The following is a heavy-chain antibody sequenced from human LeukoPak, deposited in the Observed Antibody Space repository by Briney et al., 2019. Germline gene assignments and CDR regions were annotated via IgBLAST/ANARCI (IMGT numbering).Heavy chain of an antibody. D-gene: IGHD4-11*01. CDR2: INHSGST. J-gene: IGHJ4*02. Sequence: PSETLSLTCAVYGGSFSGYYWSWIRQPPGKGLEWIGEINHSGSTNYNPSLKSRVTISVDTSKNQFSLKLGSVTAADTAVYYCASNDYSNYVFFDYWGQGTLVTVSS. V-gene: IGHV4-34*01. CDR3: ASNDYSNYVFFDY. CDR1: GGSFSGYY.